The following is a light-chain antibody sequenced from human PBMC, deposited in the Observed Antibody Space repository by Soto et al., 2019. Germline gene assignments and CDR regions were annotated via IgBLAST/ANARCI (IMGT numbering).Light chain of an antibody. V-gene: IGLV1-51*01. Sequence: SVLTKPPSVSAGPGQKVTISCSGSSSNIGNNYVSWYQQLTGTAPKLLIYDNNKRPSGIPDRFSGSKSGTSATLGITGLQTGDEADYYCKSYDSTLSARYVFGPGPKVTVL. J-gene: IGLJ1*01. CDR2: DNN. CDR1: SSNIGNNY. CDR3: KSYDSTLSARYV.